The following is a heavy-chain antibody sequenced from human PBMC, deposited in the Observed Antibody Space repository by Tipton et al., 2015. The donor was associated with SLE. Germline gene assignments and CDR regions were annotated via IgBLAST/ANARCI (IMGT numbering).Heavy chain of an antibody. V-gene: IGHV4-59*12. CDR3: ARTLYGGADAFDI. J-gene: IGHJ3*02. D-gene: IGHD4-23*01. CDR1: GASTSNSY. Sequence: TLSLTCTVSGASTSNSYWSWVRQPPGKGLEWIGFIHYSGGTNYNPSLKSRVTMSADTSKNHFSLRLSSLTAVDTAVYFCARTLYGGADAFDIWGQGAMVTVSS. CDR2: IHYSGGT.